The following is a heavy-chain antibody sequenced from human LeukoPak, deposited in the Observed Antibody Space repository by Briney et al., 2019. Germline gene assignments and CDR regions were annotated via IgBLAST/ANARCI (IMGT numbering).Heavy chain of an antibody. V-gene: IGHV4-59*01. CDR2: IYYSGST. J-gene: IGHJ4*02. Sequence: SETLSLTCTVSGGSISSYYWSWIRQPPGKGLEWIGYIYYSGSTNYNPSLKSRVTISVDTSKNQFSLKLSSVTAADTAVYYCARGGSSSSWSFGYWGQGTLVTVSS. D-gene: IGHD6-13*01. CDR3: ARGGSSSSWSFGY. CDR1: GGSISSYY.